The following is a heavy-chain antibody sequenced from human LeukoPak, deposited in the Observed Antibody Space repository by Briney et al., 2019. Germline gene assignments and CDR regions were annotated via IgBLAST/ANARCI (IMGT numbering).Heavy chain of an antibody. CDR3: ATDSYSSSWYWHFDL. J-gene: IGHJ2*01. D-gene: IGHD6-13*01. Sequence: GGSLRLSCATSGFTFSNYAVSWVRQAPGKGLEWVSSISGSGGTTYYADSVKGRFTISRDNSKNTLYLQMNSLRAEDTAIYYCATDSYSSSWYWHFDLWGRGTLVTVSS. CDR1: GFTFSNYA. CDR2: ISGSGGTT. V-gene: IGHV3-23*01.